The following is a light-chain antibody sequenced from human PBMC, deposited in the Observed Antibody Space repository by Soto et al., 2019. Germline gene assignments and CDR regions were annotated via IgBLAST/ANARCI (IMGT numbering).Light chain of an antibody. CDR3: QQYGNSPLT. CDR1: RGISSN. CDR2: GAS. J-gene: IGKJ4*01. Sequence: IVMTQSPATLSVSPGERATLSCRASRGISSNLAWYQQRPGQAPRLLIYGASNRATGIPDRFSGSGSGTGFTLTISRLEPEDFAVYFCQQYGNSPLTFGGGTKVDIK. V-gene: IGKV3-20*01.